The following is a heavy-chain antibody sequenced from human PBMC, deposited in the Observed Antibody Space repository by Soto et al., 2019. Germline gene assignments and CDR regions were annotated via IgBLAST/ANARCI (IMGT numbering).Heavy chain of an antibody. CDR3: ARDHRTLTSYYYGMDV. CDR2: TYYRSKWYN. D-gene: IGHD3-16*01. V-gene: IGHV6-1*01. Sequence: SQTLSLTFAISGDSVCSNSAAWYWISQCPSRGLEWLGRTYYRSKWYNDYAVSAKSPITINPDKSKNQFSLQLNAVAPEDTAVYYCARDHRTLTSYYYGMDVWGQGTTVTVTS. J-gene: IGHJ6*02. CDR1: GDSVCSNSAA.